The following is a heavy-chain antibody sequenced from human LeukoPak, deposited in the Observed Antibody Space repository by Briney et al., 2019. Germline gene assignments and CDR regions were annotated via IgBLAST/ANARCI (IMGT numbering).Heavy chain of an antibody. CDR3: ARDPVTAAGTPFWFDP. CDR1: GYTFTSYD. J-gene: IGHJ5*02. V-gene: IGHV1-8*01. CDR2: MNPNSGNT. Sequence: ASVKVSCKASGYTFTSYDINWVRQATGQGLEWMGWMNPNSGNTGYAQKFQGRVTMTRNTSISTAYMELSSLRSDDTAVYYCARDPVTAAGTPFWFDPWGQGTLVTVSS. D-gene: IGHD6-13*01.